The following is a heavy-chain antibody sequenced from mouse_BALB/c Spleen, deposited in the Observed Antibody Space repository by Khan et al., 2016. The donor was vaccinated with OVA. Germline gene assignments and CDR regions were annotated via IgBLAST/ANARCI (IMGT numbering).Heavy chain of an antibody. Sequence: QVQLKQSGAELVRPGASVKLSCKTSGYIFTSYWIHWVKQRSGQGLEWVAKIYPGTGSINYNEKFKVKATVTADKSSSTAYMHLSSLKSEDSAVYFCARNDYGSICAMDYWGPGTSVPVSS. D-gene: IGHD1-1*01. CDR2: IYPGTGSI. CDR3: ARNDYGSICAMDY. V-gene: IGHV1S132*01. CDR1: GYIFTSYW. J-gene: IGHJ4*01.